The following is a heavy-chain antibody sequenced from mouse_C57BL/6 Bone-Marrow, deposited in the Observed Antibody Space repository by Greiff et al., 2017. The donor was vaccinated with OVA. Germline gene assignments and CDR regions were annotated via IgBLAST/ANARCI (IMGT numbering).Heavy chain of an antibody. CDR3: TRRDYYGDAMDY. J-gene: IGHJ4*01. V-gene: IGHV1-15*01. D-gene: IGHD1-1*01. Sequence: VQLQQSGAELVRPGASVTLSCKASGYTFTDYEMHWVKQTPVHGLEWIGAIDPETGGTAYNQKFKGKAILTADKSSSTDYMELRSLASEDSAVDYCTRRDYYGDAMDYWGQGTSVTVSS. CDR1: GYTFTDYE. CDR2: IDPETGGT.